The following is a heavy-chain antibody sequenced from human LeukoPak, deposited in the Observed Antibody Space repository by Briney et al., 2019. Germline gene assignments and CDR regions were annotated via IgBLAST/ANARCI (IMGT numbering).Heavy chain of an antibody. Sequence: GGSLRLSCAASGFTFSSYEMNWVRQAPGKGLEWVSYISSSGFTIYYADSVKGRFTIYRDNSKNTPYIQMSSLREADTAVYYCVKNDYGSGGYLELDHWGQGTLVTVSS. J-gene: IGHJ4*02. V-gene: IGHV3-48*03. CDR2: ISSSGFTI. D-gene: IGHD3-10*01. CDR1: GFTFSSYE. CDR3: VKNDYGSGGYLELDH.